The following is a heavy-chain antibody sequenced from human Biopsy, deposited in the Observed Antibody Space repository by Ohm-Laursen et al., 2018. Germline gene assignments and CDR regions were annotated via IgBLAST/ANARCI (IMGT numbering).Heavy chain of an antibody. CDR3: ARGRSHLLPDHDWFDP. D-gene: IGHD1-14*01. Sequence: GQTLSLTCAASGFSLTNYTINWVRQAPGKGLEWVSSISRSTSHILYAETLKGRFTSSRDNAKNSVYLQMNDLRVEDTAVYYCARGRSHLLPDHDWFDPWGQGTLVTVSS. J-gene: IGHJ5*02. CDR1: GFSLTNYT. CDR2: ISRSTSHI. V-gene: IGHV3-21*06.